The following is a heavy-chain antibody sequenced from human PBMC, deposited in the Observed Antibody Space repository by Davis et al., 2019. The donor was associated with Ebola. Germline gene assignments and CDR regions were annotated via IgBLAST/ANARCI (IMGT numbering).Heavy chain of an antibody. CDR3: AKVLQATNILATTYYYYALDV. J-gene: IGHJ6*02. CDR1: GFTFSDYY. D-gene: IGHD5-12*01. CDR2: ISSSGSTI. Sequence: GGSLRLSCAASGFTFSDYYMSWIRQAPGKGLEWVSYISSSGSTIYYADSVKGRFTISRDNSKNTLYLQMNSLRAEDTAVYYCAKVLQATNILATTYYYYALDVWGQGTTVTVSS. V-gene: IGHV3-11*01.